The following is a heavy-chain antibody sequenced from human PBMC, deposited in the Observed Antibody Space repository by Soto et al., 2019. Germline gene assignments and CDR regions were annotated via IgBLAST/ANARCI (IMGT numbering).Heavy chain of an antibody. CDR2: IIPILGTA. V-gene: IGHV1-69*13. CDR1: GGTFSSYA. J-gene: IGHJ5*02. Sequence: SVKVSCKASGGTFSSYAISWVRQAPGQGLEWMGGIIPILGTANYAQKFQGRVTITADESTSTAYMELSSLRSEDTAVYYCAREDDYYDSSGYYYDTWGQGTLVTVSS. CDR3: AREDDYYDSSGYYYDT. D-gene: IGHD3-22*01.